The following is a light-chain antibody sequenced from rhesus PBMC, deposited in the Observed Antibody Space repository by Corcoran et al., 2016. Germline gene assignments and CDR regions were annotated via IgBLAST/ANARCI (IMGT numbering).Light chain of an antibody. CDR2: KAS. J-gene: IGKJ1*01. V-gene: IGKV1-74*01. CDR3: QHGYGTPRT. CDR1: ENVNNY. Sequence: DIQMTQSPSSLSASVGDRVTITCRASENVNNYLNWYQQKPGKAPKLLIYKASTLQSGFPSRFSGTGSGTDYTFPIRNLQPTDVATYYFQHGYGTPRTFGQGAKVEIK.